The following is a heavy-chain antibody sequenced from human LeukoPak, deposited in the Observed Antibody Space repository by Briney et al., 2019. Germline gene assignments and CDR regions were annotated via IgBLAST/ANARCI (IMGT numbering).Heavy chain of an antibody. V-gene: IGHV4-34*01. CDR3: ARHGGAAADPVNWFDP. Sequence: SETLSLTCAVYGGSFNHYYWSWVRQPPGKGLEWIGEINHSGSTNYNPSLKSRVTISVDTSKNQFSLHLTSVTAADTAAYYCARHGGAAADPVNWFDPWGQGTLVTVSS. J-gene: IGHJ5*02. CDR2: INHSGST. CDR1: GGSFNHYY. D-gene: IGHD6-13*01.